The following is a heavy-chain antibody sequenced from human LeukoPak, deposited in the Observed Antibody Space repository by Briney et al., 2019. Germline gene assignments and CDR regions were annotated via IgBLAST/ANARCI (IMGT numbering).Heavy chain of an antibody. CDR1: GFAFYDYA. CDR3: AKGHGVVTFNELFS. V-gene: IGHV3-23*01. CDR2: INDNGAKT. Sequence: PGGSLRLSCAASGFAFYDYAMSWVRQPPGKGLEWVSGINDNGAKTFYADYVKGRLTISRDNSRSTLYLQMNNLRADDTAVYYCAKGHGVVTFNELFSWGQGTLVTVSS. J-gene: IGHJ4*02. D-gene: IGHD2-21*02.